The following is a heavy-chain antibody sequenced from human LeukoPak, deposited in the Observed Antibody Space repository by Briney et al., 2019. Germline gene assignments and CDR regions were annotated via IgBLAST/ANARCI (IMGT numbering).Heavy chain of an antibody. V-gene: IGHV4-38-2*02. Sequence: SETLSLTCTVSGYSISNPYYWGWIRQPPGKGLEWIGSIYQTGNTYYNPSLKSRVTISLDTSKNQFSLKVSSVTAADTAVYYCARDRRQWELRGDFDCWGQGTLVTVSS. CDR1: GYSISNPYY. CDR2: IYQTGNT. D-gene: IGHD1-26*01. J-gene: IGHJ4*02. CDR3: ARDRRQWELRGDFDC.